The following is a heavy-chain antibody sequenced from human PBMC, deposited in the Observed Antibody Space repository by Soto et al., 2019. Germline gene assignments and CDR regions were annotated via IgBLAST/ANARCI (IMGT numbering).Heavy chain of an antibody. CDR3: ASSRITMVPYGMDV. J-gene: IGHJ6*02. CDR1: EYPFTSYA. V-gene: IGHV1-3*01. Sequence: QVQLVQSGAEVKKPGASVKVSCKASEYPFTSYAMHWVRQAPGQRLEWRGWITAGNGNTKYSQKFQGRVTITRDTSASTAYMELSSLRSEDTAVYYCASSRITMVPYGMDVWGQGTTVTVSS. CDR2: ITAGNGNT. D-gene: IGHD3-10*01.